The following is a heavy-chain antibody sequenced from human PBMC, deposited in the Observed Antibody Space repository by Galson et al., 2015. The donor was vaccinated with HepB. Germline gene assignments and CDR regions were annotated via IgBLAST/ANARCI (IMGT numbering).Heavy chain of an antibody. J-gene: IGHJ3*02. CDR2: ISAYNGNT. D-gene: IGHD3-22*01. CDR1: GYTFTSYG. Sequence: QSGAEVKKPGASVKVSCKASGYTFTSYGISWVRQAPGQGLEWMGWISAYNGNTNYAQKLQGRVTMTTDTSTSTAYMELRSLRSDDTAVYYCAIPDSSGPNWDAFDIWGQGTMVTVSS. V-gene: IGHV1-18*04. CDR3: AIPDSSGPNWDAFDI.